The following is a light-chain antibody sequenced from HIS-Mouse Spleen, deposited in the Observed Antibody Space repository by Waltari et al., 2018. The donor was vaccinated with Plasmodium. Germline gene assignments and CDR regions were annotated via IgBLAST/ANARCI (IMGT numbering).Light chain of an antibody. J-gene: IGLJ3*02. Sequence: QSALTQPASVSGSPGQSITISCTGTSSDVGSYNLVSWYQQHPGKAPKLMIYEGSKRPSVVSNRFSGSKAGKTASLTISGLQAEDDADYYCCSYAGSSTNWVFGGGTKLTVL. CDR1: SSDVGSYNL. CDR2: EGS. V-gene: IGLV2-23*01. CDR3: CSYAGSSTNWV.